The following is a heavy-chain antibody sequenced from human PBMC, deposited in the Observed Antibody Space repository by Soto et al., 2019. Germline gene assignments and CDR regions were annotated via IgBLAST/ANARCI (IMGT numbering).Heavy chain of an antibody. CDR1: GGSISSGGYY. V-gene: IGHV4-31*03. Sequence: QVQLQESGPGLVKPSQTLSLTCTVSGGSISSGGYYWSWIRQHPGKGLEWIGYISYSGGTYYNPSLKSRVTIXXDXSXXQFSLKLSSVTAADTAVYYCARDSSTVTTMGWFDPWGQGTLVTVSS. D-gene: IGHD4-17*01. J-gene: IGHJ5*02. CDR2: ISYSGGT. CDR3: ARDSSTVTTMGWFDP.